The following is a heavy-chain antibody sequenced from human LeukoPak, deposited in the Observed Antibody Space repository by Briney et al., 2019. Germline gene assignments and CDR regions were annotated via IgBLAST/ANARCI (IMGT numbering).Heavy chain of an antibody. V-gene: IGHV1-2*06. CDR2: INPNSGGT. CDR1: GYTFTVYY. D-gene: IGHD2-2*01. Sequence: GASVKVSCEASGYTFTVYYLHWVRQAPGQGLEWMGRINPNSGGTNYAQKFQGRVPMTRDTSINTIYMELTRLRSDDTAVYYCARVGPPAASGMDVWGQGTTVTVSS. J-gene: IGHJ6*02. CDR3: ARVGPPAASGMDV.